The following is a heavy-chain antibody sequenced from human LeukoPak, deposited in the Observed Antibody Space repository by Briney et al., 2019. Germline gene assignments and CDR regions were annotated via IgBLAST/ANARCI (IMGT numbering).Heavy chain of an antibody. J-gene: IGHJ5*02. V-gene: IGHV3-23*01. CDR2: ISGSGGST. D-gene: IGHD6-13*01. CDR1: GFTFSPYA. CDR3: ARHTNKGSSWPNWFDP. Sequence: TGGSLRLSCAASGFTFSPYAMTWVRQAPGKGLEWVSAISGSGGSTYYAGSVKGRFTISRDNSKNTMYLQMSSLRAEDTALYYCARHTNKGSSWPNWFDPWGQGTLVTVSS.